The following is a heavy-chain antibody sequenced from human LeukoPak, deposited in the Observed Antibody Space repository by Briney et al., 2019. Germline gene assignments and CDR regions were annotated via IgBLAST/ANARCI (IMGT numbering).Heavy chain of an antibody. CDR3: ARDKVGQGYYGSGSYYNDYYYYGMDV. D-gene: IGHD3-10*01. V-gene: IGHV1-46*01. J-gene: IGHJ6*04. CDR1: GYTFTSYY. Sequence: ASVKVSCKASGYTFTSYYMHWVRQAPGQGLEWMGIINPSGGSTSYAQKFQGRVTMTRDTSTSTVYMELSSLRSEDTAVYYCARDKVGQGYYGSGSYYNDYYYYGMDVWGKGTTVTVSS. CDR2: INPSGGST.